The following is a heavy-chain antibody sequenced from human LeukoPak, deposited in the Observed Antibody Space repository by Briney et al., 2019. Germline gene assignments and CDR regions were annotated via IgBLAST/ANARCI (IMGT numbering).Heavy chain of an antibody. CDR3: AREGGTYAFDI. V-gene: IGHV4-59*01. Sequence: SETLSLTCTVSGGSISSYYWSWIRQPPGKGLEWIGYIYYSGSTNYNPSLKSRVTISVDTSKNQFSLKLSSVTAADTAVYYCAREGGTYAFDIWGQGTMDTVSS. CDR1: GGSISSYY. D-gene: IGHD3-16*01. J-gene: IGHJ3*02. CDR2: IYYSGST.